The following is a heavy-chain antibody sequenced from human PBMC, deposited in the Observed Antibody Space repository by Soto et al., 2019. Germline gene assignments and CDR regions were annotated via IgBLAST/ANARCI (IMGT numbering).Heavy chain of an antibody. CDR1: GFTVSSNY. D-gene: IGHD2-21*02. CDR3: ARGRDCGGDCPNWFDP. CDR2: IYSGGST. V-gene: IGHV3-53*04. J-gene: IGHJ5*02. Sequence: GGSLRLSYAASGFTVSSNYMSWVRQAPGKGLEWVSVIYSGGSTYYADSVKGRFTISRHNSKNTLYLQMNSLRAEDTAVYYCARGRDCGGDCPNWFDPWGQGTLVTVSS.